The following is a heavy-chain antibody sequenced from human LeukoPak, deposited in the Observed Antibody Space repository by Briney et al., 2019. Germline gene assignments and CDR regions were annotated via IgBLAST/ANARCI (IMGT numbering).Heavy chain of an antibody. CDR2: INPNSGGT. Sequence: ASVKVSCKASGYTFTGYYMHWVRQAPGQGLEWMGRINPNSGGTNYAQKFQGRVTMTRDTSISTAYMELSRLRSDDTAVYYCARGATVRTPPVDYWGQGTLVTVSS. V-gene: IGHV1-2*06. CDR3: ARGATVRTPPVDY. J-gene: IGHJ4*02. D-gene: IGHD4-23*01. CDR1: GYTFTGYY.